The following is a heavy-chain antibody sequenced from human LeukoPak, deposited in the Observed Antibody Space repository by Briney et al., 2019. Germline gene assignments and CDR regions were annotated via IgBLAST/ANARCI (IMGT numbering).Heavy chain of an antibody. Sequence: GGSLRLSCAASGFTFSSYAMSWVRQAPGKGLECVSAISGSGGSTYYADSVKGRFTISRDNSKNTLYLQMNSLRAEDTAVYYCAKYLGYCNGGSCYPVWFDPWGQGTLVTVSS. D-gene: IGHD2-15*01. CDR2: ISGSGGST. CDR1: GFTFSSYA. V-gene: IGHV3-23*01. J-gene: IGHJ5*02. CDR3: AKYLGYCNGGSCYPVWFDP.